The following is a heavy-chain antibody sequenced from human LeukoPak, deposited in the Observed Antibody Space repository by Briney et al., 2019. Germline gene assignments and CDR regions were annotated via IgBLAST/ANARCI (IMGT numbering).Heavy chain of an antibody. CDR2: ISPDSNFI. CDR1: GVTFSIDG. CDR3: TNFHTVGVKPFEH. Sequence: PGGSLRLSCAGSGVTFSIDGMNWVRQAPGKGLEWVSSISPDSNFIYQADSVKGRFTISRDNAKNSLYLQMEGLRVEDTAVYYCTNFHTVGVKPFEHWGQGTLVTVSS. V-gene: IGHV3-21*01. D-gene: IGHD1-26*01. J-gene: IGHJ5*02.